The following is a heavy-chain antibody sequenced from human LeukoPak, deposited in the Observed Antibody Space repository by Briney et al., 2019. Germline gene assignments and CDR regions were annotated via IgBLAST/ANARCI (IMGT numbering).Heavy chain of an antibody. J-gene: IGHJ4*02. V-gene: IGHV4-39*01. CDR2: IYYSGST. Sequence: SETLSLTCTVSGGSISSSSYYWGWIRQPPGKGLEWIGSIYYSGSTYYNPSLKSRVTISVDTSKNQFSLKLSSVTAADTAVYYCARRNGYSSGWYFDYWGQGTLVTVFS. CDR1: GGSISSSSYY. D-gene: IGHD6-19*01. CDR3: ARRNGYSSGWYFDY.